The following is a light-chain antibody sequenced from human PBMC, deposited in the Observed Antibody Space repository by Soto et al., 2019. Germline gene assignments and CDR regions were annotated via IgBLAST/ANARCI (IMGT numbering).Light chain of an antibody. CDR2: HAS. CDR3: QHHFNWPPCA. V-gene: IGKV3-15*01. Sequence: IVMTQSPATLSVSPGDRATLSCRASQSVGSSLAWYQQKPGQAPRLLIYHASTRATAVPARFSASGSGTGFPLTISSLRSDDFAVYYRQHHFNWPPCACGPGTKLEI. CDR1: QSVGSS. J-gene: IGKJ2*02.